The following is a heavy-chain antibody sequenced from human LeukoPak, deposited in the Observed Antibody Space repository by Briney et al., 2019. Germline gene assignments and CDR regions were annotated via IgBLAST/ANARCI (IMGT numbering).Heavy chain of an antibody. CDR3: AYYSVLGRTFDY. CDR2: VHHTFSS. D-gene: IGHD4-11*01. CDR1: GASVNDYF. Sequence: SETLSLTCTVSGASVNDYFWSWIRQPPGKGLEWIGNVHHTFSSNFSPSLKSRVTISMYTSKSQVSLRLSSVTAADTAVYYCAYYSVLGRTFDYWGQGTLVTVSS. V-gene: IGHV4-59*02. J-gene: IGHJ4*02.